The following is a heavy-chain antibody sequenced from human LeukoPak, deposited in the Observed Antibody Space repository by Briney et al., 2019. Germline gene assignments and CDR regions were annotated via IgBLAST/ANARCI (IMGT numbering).Heavy chain of an antibody. CDR2: VSGSGENT. Sequence: GGSLRLSCAASGFTFSSYSMNWVRQAPGKGLEWVSVVSGSGENTYYADSVKGRVTISRDNSKNTLYLQMNSLRAEDTAVYYCARRDMVRGVIDFWGQGILVTVSS. D-gene: IGHD3-10*01. J-gene: IGHJ4*02. V-gene: IGHV3-23*01. CDR3: ARRDMVRGVIDF. CDR1: GFTFSSYS.